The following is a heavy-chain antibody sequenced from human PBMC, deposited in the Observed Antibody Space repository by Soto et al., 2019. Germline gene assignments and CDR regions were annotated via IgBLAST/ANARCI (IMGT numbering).Heavy chain of an antibody. Sequence: QVQLVQSGPEVKKPRASVKVSCKASGYTFTDYYMQWVRQAPGQGLEWMGWINPNSGGTNSAPKFQGRVSMTRDTSISTAYLELSSLRSDDTAVYYCAGTGGISSWGQGTLVIVSS. CDR2: INPNSGGT. J-gene: IGHJ4*02. D-gene: IGHD1-26*01. CDR1: GYTFTDYY. CDR3: AGTGGISS. V-gene: IGHV1-2*02.